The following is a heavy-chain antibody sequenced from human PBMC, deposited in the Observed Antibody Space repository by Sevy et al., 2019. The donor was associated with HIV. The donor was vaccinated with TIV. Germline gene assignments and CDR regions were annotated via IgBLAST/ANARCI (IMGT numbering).Heavy chain of an antibody. CDR3: TRDPTEGIAVAGNWYDP. V-gene: IGHV3-49*03. CDR2: IRNKAYDGTT. J-gene: IGHJ5*02. Sequence: GGSLRLSCKASGFTFGDYAMSWFRQAPGKGLEWVGFIRNKAYDGTTEYAASVKGRFTISRDDSKSIAYLQMNSLKTEDTAVYCCTRDPTEGIAVAGNWYDPWGQGTLVTVSS. CDR1: GFTFGDYA. D-gene: IGHD6-19*01.